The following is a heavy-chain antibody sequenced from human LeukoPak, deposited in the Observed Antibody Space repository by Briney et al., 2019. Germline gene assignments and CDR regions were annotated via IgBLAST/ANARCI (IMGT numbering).Heavy chain of an antibody. J-gene: IGHJ5*02. D-gene: IGHD5-24*01. CDR3: ARLDGYTIGYWFDP. V-gene: IGHV4-61*08. CDR1: GGSISSGDYY. Sequence: SETLSLTCTVSGGSISSGDYYWSWIRQPPGKGLEWIGYIYYSGSTNYNPSLKSRVTISVDTSKNQFSLKLSSVTAADTAVYYCARLDGYTIGYWFDPWGQGTLVTVSS. CDR2: IYYSGST.